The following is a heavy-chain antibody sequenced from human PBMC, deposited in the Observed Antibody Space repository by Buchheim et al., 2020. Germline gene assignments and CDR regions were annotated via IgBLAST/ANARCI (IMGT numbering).Heavy chain of an antibody. CDR3: ARGPYVWGSYRYSVYFDY. Sequence: EVQLVESGGGLVKPGGSLRLSCAASGFTFSSYSMNWVRQAPGKGLEWVSSISSSSSYIYYADSVKGRFTISRDNAKNSLYLQMNSLRAEDTAVYYCARGPYVWGSYRYSVYFDYWGQGTL. V-gene: IGHV3-21*01. CDR2: ISSSSSYI. J-gene: IGHJ4*02. CDR1: GFTFSSYS. D-gene: IGHD3-16*02.